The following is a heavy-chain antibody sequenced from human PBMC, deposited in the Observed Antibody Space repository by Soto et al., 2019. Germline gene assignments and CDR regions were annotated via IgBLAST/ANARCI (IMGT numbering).Heavy chain of an antibody. CDR1: GFTFGSYG. Sequence: EVQLVESGGGLVKPGGSLRLSCAASGFTFGSYGMNWVRQAPGKGLEWVSSIGTSSNHIYYADSVKGRFTISRDNAKNSLSLQMNSLRADDTAVYFCARSLRAPGIVAEYFQYWGQGALVTVSS. CDR3: ARSLRAPGIVAEYFQY. D-gene: IGHD6-13*01. J-gene: IGHJ1*01. CDR2: IGTSSNHI. V-gene: IGHV3-21*06.